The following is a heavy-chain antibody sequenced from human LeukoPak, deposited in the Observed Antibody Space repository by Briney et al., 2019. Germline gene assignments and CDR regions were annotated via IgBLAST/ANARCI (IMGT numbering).Heavy chain of an antibody. CDR2: ISGGFSST. J-gene: IGHJ4*02. CDR1: GFTFSSFA. CDR3: AKNGRPSRGLLPISFFDS. D-gene: IGHD2-8*01. Sequence: GGSLRLSCAASGFTFSSFAMSWVRQAPGKGLEWVSAISGGFSSTYYADSVKGRFTISRDISKNTLYLQMNSLRAEDTAIYYCAKNGRPSRGLLPISFFDSWGQGTLVTVSS. V-gene: IGHV3-23*01.